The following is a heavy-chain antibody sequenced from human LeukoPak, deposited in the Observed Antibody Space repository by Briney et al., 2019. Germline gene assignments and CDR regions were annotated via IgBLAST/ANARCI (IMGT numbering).Heavy chain of an antibody. Sequence: GPSVKVSCKASGYTFTSYYMHGVRQAPGQGLEWMGIINPSGGSTRYAQKLQGRLTMTRDKSTSTVYMELSSLRSEDTGLYYCARDLRRQHLVPLYYFDHWGQGTLVSVSS. CDR3: ARDLRRQHLVPLYYFDH. CDR1: GYTFTSYY. CDR2: INPSGGST. D-gene: IGHD6-13*01. J-gene: IGHJ4*02. V-gene: IGHV1-46*01.